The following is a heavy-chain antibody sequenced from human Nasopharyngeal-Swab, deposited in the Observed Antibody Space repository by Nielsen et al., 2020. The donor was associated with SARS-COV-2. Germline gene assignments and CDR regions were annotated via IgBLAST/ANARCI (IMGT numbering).Heavy chain of an antibody. CDR3: ARVVPRGAFDI. D-gene: IGHD2-2*01. Sequence: ASVKASCKASDYTFTSYGISWERQAPGQGLEWMGWISAYNGNTNYAQNLQGRVTMTTDTSTSTAYMELRSLRSDDTAVYYCARVVPRGAFDIWGQGTMVTVSS. CDR1: DYTFTSYG. J-gene: IGHJ3*02. CDR2: ISAYNGNT. V-gene: IGHV1-18*01.